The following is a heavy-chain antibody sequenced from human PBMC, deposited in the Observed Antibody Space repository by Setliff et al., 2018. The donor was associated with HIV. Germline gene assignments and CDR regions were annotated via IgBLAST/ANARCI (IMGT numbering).Heavy chain of an antibody. V-gene: IGHV4-61*02. D-gene: IGHD3-22*01. CDR2: IYTSGSS. CDR1: GGSISSDSYY. Sequence: SETLSLTCTVSGGSISSDSYYWSWIRQPAGKGLEWIGRIYTSGSSNYNPSLKSRVTISVDTSKNQFSLKLSSVTAADTAVYYCARVRLTMIMMVDYFDQWGQGTLVTVSS. J-gene: IGHJ4*02. CDR3: ARVRLTMIMMVDYFDQ.